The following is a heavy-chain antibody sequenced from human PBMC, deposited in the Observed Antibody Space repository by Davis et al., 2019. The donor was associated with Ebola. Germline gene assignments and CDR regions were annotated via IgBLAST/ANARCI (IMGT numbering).Heavy chain of an antibody. CDR1: GYTFTSYA. CDR2: INAGNGNT. Sequence: ASVKVSCKASGYTFTSYAMHWVRQAPGQRLEWMGWINAGNGNTKYSQKFQGRVTITRDTSASTAYMELSSLRSEDTAVYYCARGEDIVVVVAATLYFDYWGQGTLVTVSS. CDR3: ARGEDIVVVVAATLYFDY. V-gene: IGHV1-3*01. J-gene: IGHJ4*02. D-gene: IGHD2-15*01.